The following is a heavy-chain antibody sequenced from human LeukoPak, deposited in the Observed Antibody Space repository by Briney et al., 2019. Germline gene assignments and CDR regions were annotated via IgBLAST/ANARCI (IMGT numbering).Heavy chain of an antibody. D-gene: IGHD3-22*01. J-gene: IGHJ5*02. Sequence: GESLKISCEGSGYSFTSYWIGWVRQMPGKGLEWMGIIYPGDSDTRYSPSFQGQVTISADKSISTAYLQWSSLKASDTAMYYCARLGDPYYYDSSGYYWFDPWGQGTLVTVSS. CDR1: GYSFTSYW. CDR2: IYPGDSDT. CDR3: ARLGDPYYYDSSGYYWFDP. V-gene: IGHV5-51*01.